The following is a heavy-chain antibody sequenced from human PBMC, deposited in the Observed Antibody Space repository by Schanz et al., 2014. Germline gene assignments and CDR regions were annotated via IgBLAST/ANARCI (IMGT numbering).Heavy chain of an antibody. D-gene: IGHD1-26*01. V-gene: IGHV1-46*01. Sequence: QVQLVQSGAEVKKPGASVKLSCEASGYTFTSYFLHWMRQAPGQGPEWMGIIHPSGGSTNYAQQFLGRLTMTRDTSTNTVYMNLSSLTSADTAVYYCARGFLASGGKTFDSWGRGTLVTLSS. CDR1: GYTFTSYF. CDR2: IHPSGGST. J-gene: IGHJ4*02. CDR3: ARGFLASGGKTFDS.